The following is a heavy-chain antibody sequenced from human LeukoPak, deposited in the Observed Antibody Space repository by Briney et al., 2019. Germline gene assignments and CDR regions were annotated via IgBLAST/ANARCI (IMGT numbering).Heavy chain of an antibody. CDR1: KFTFSNYG. Sequence: GGSLRLSCVASKFTFSNYGMHWVRQTPGKGLEWVSHINSYGTTRNYADSVKGRFTISRDNAKKSLYLQMNSLRPEDTALYYCAKDISRNGWSIVYWGQGTLVTVSS. V-gene: IGHV3-74*01. D-gene: IGHD6-19*01. CDR2: INSYGTTR. CDR3: AKDISRNGWSIVY. J-gene: IGHJ4*02.